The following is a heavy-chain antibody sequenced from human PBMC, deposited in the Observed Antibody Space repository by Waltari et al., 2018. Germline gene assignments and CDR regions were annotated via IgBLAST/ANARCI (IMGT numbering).Heavy chain of an antibody. D-gene: IGHD2-8*01. CDR2: INSVGSPT. V-gene: IGHV3-74*01. Sequence: EVQLVESGGDLVQPGGSLRLSCVGSGFTLSSSWLHWVRQAPGEGLVLVERINSVGSPTYSADSVKGRFTISRDNAKNTLYLQINSLSVDDTAIYYCSTAGYYRFDFWGQGTLVTVSS. J-gene: IGHJ4*02. CDR3: STAGYYRFDF. CDR1: GFTLSSSW.